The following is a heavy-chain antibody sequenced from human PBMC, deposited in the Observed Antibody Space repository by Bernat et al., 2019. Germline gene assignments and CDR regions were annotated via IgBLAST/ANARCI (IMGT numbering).Heavy chain of an antibody. Sequence: EVQLEESGGGLVQPGGSLRLSCAVSGITVTNYYMSWVRQAPGKGLEWVSVVSNRGHTYYTDSVTGRFTIFTHISNNTLRLQMSSLGLEDTAVYFCAGSVTTPGGFDVWGQGAMVIVSS. V-gene: IGHV3-53*04. D-gene: IGHD4-17*01. CDR3: AGSVTTPGGFDV. CDR1: GITVTNYY. CDR2: VSNRGHT. J-gene: IGHJ3*01.